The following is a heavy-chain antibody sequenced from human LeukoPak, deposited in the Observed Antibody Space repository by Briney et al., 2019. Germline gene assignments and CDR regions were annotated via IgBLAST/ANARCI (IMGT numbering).Heavy chain of an antibody. J-gene: IGHJ4*02. CDR1: GFTFSSYW. CDR2: IKQDGSET. D-gene: IGHD2-2*01. Sequence: GGSLRLSCAASGFTFSSYWMSWVRQAPGKGLEWVANIKQDGSETYHVDTVRGRFTISRDNAKNSLYLQMNSLRVEDTAVYYCCSTNTFDYWGQGTLVTVSS. V-gene: IGHV3-7*01. CDR3: CSTNTFDY.